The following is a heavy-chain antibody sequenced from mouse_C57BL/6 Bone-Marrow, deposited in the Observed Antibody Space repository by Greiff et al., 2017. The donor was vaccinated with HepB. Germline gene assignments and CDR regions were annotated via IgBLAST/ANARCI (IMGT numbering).Heavy chain of an antibody. D-gene: IGHD1-1*01. Sequence: EVQLQQSGPELVKPGASVKISCKASGYTFTDYYMNWVKQSHGKSLEWIGDINPNNGGTSYNQKFKGKATLTVDKSSSTAYMELRSLTSEDSAVYYCARAGALRLFFDYWGQGTTLTVSS. CDR1: GYTFTDYY. CDR3: ARAGALRLFFDY. CDR2: INPNNGGT. J-gene: IGHJ2*01. V-gene: IGHV1-26*01.